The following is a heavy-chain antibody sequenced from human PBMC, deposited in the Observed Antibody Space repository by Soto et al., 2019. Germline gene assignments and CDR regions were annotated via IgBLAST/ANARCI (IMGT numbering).Heavy chain of an antibody. V-gene: IGHV1-2*04. CDR2: ISPKSGGT. D-gene: IGHD3-9*01. CDR3: AIFYYDILTGPPSPYYGMDV. Sequence: GASVKVSCKASGYTFINYYMHWVRQAPGQGFEWMGRISPKSGGTNYAQKFQGWVTMTRDTSISTAYMELSRLRSDDTAVYYCAIFYYDILTGPPSPYYGMDVWGQGTTVTVSS. J-gene: IGHJ6*02. CDR1: GYTFINYY.